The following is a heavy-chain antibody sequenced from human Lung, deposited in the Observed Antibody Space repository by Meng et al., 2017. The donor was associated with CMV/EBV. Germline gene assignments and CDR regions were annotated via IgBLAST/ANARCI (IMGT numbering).Heavy chain of an antibody. J-gene: IGHJ3*02. CDR1: GYTFTGDY. CDR2: IDPKSGDT. V-gene: IGHV1-2*02. CDR3: AKEESGYYDAVDI. D-gene: IGHD3-3*01. Sequence: ASVKVSCKASGYTFTGDYLHWVRQAPGQGLEWMASIDPKSGDTKFAQKFQGRVTMTRDTSISTLYMQLSTLRSDDTAVYYCAKEESGYYDAVDIWGQGTMVTVSS.